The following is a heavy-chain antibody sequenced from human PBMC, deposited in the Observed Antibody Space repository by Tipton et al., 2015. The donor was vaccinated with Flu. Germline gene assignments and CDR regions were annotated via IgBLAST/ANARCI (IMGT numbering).Heavy chain of an antibody. CDR2: ICPGSP. J-gene: IGHJ5*01. CDR1: GDFIGSDYY. CDR3: ARRTFSNYVSEPKNWFDF. D-gene: IGHD4-11*01. Sequence: TLSLTCSVSGDFIGSDYYWGWIRQPPGKGLEWIGNICPGSPYYNPSLRSRVTMSVARSNDQFSLRLTSVTAADTAVYFCARRTFSNYVSEPKNWFDFWGQGTLVTVSS. V-gene: IGHV4-38-2*01.